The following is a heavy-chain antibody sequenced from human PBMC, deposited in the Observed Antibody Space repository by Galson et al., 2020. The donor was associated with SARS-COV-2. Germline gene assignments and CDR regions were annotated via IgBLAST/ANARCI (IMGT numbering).Heavy chain of an antibody. CDR2: IYYSGST. D-gene: IGHD3-16*01. J-gene: IGHJ4*02. CDR3: ARHKGSYVYFDY. V-gene: IGHV4-39*01. Sequence: SETLSLTCTVSGGSISSSGYYWGWIRQPPGKGLEWIGSIYYSGSTYYNPSLKSRVTISVDTSKNQFSLKLSSVTAADTAVYYCARHKGSYVYFDYWGQGTLVTVSS. CDR1: GGSISSSGYY.